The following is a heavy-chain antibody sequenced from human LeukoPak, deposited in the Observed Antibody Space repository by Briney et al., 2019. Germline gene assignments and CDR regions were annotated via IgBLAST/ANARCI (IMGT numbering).Heavy chain of an antibody. V-gene: IGHV5-51*01. CDR3: ARLLGYCSSTSCPNYYGMDV. D-gene: IGHD2-2*01. J-gene: IGHJ6*02. CDR1: GYSFTTYW. CDR2: MYPDDSDI. Sequence: GESLKISCKGSGYSFTTYWIGLVRQMPGKGLEWMGIMYPDDSDIRYSPTYQGQVTFSADKSISTAYLQWSSLQASDSGIYYCARLLGYCSSTSCPNYYGMDVWGQGTTVTVSS.